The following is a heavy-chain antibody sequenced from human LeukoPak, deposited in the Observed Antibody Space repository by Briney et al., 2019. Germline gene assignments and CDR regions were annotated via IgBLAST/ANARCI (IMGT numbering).Heavy chain of an antibody. V-gene: IGHV3-9*01. D-gene: IGHD2-15*01. CDR1: GFTFDDYA. CDR2: ISWNSGSI. CDR3: AKDIGGSWSMGAFDI. Sequence: GGSLRLSCAASGFTFDDYAMHWVRQAPGKGLEWVSGISWNSGSIGYADSVKGRFTISRDNAKNSLYLQMNSLRAEDTALYYCAKDIGGSWSMGAFDIWGQGTMVTVSS. J-gene: IGHJ3*02.